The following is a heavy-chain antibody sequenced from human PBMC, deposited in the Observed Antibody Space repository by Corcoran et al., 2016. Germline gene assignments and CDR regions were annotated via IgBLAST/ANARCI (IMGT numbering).Heavy chain of an antibody. CDR1: GGTFSSYA. J-gene: IGHJ6*02. CDR2: IIPIFGTA. Sequence: QVQLVQSGAEVKKPGSSVKVSCKASGGTFSSYAISWVRQAPGQGLEWMGGIIPIFGTANYAQKFQGRATITADESTSTAYMELSSLRSEDTAVYYCARGDGYSGANYYYYGMDVWGQGTTVTVSS. CDR3: ARGDGYSGANYYYYGMDV. V-gene: IGHV1-69*01. D-gene: IGHD5-18*01.